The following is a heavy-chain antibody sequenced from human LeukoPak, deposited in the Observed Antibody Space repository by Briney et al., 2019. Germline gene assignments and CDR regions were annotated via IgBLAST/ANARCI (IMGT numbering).Heavy chain of an antibody. Sequence: GASVKVSCKASGGTFSSYAISWVRQAPGQGLEWMGGIIPIFGTANYAQKFQGRVTITADESTSTAYMELGSLRSEDTAVYYCAKEFVSGGGAFDIWGQGTMVTVSS. CDR2: IIPIFGTA. J-gene: IGHJ3*02. CDR1: GGTFSSYA. D-gene: IGHD3-16*01. CDR3: AKEFVSGGGAFDI. V-gene: IGHV1-69*13.